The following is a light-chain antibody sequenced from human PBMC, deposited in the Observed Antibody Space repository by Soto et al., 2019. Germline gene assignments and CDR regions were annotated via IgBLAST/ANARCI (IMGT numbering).Light chain of an antibody. J-gene: IGKJ2*01. V-gene: IGKV1-17*01. CDR3: LQHNAYPYT. Sequence: DIQLTQSPSSLSASVGDRVTITCRASQGIKNDLSWYQQKSGKAPKRLIYSASSLQSGVPSRFSGSGSGTEFTLTISSLQPEDFATYFCLQHNAYPYTFGQGTKLEI. CDR2: SAS. CDR1: QGIKND.